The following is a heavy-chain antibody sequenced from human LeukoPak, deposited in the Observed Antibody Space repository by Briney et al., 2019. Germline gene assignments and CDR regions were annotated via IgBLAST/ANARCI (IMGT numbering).Heavy chain of an antibody. V-gene: IGHV3-30*02. CDR1: GFTFSSYG. CDR2: IRYDGSNK. D-gene: IGHD3-3*01. J-gene: IGHJ4*02. CDR3: AKDRGFGVVPFDY. Sequence: GGSLRLSCAASGFTFSSYGMHWVRQAPGKGLEWVAFIRYDGSNKYYADSVKGRFTISRDNSKNTLYLQMNSLRAEDTAVYYCAKDRGFGVVPFDYWGQGTLVTVSS.